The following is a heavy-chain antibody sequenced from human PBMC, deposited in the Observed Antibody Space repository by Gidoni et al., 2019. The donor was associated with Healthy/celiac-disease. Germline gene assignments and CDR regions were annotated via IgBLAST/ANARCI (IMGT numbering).Heavy chain of an antibody. Sequence: QVQLVESAGGVVQPGRSPRPSSAAAGFTFSSYAMHCVSQDPGTGLEWVAVMSYEGSNKYYADSVKGRFTISRDNSKNTLYLQMNSLSAEDTAVYYCARVLGSSTSYYDFWSGYPPYYYYGMDVWGQVTTVTVSS. CDR2: MSYEGSNK. CDR3: ARVLGSSTSYYDFWSGYPPYYYYGMDV. CDR1: GFTFSSYA. V-gene: IGHV3-30-3*01. J-gene: IGHJ6*02. D-gene: IGHD3-3*01.